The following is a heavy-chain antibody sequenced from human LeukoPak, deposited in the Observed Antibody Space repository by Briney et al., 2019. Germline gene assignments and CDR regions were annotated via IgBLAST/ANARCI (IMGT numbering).Heavy chain of an antibody. J-gene: IGHJ4*02. CDR1: GGSISNYF. CDR2: IYSTGST. D-gene: IGHD2-15*01. CDR3: ARVPQYCTGGSCYPTYSFDY. Sequence: PSETLSLTCTVSGGSISNYFWSWVRQPAGKGLEWIGRIYSTGSTNYNPSLKSRVTMSVDTSKNQFSLKLSPVTAADTAVYYCARVPQYCTGGSCYPTYSFDYWGQGTLVTVSS. V-gene: IGHV4-4*07.